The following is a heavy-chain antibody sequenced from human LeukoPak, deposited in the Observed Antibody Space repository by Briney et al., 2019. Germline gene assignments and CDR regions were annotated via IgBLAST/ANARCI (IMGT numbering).Heavy chain of an antibody. CDR2: IRNDPIP. D-gene: IGHD5-12*01. CDR1: GLTFSDAW. CDR3: SWMATIFTVDY. V-gene: IGHV3-15*01. Sequence: GGSLRLSCVLSGLTFSDAWMSWVRQAPGEGGAWVCRIRNDPIPAYAATGQRSFSISSANSKNTFYLQMNSLRAEDTGMYFCSWMATIFTVDYWGQGTLVTVSS. J-gene: IGHJ4*02.